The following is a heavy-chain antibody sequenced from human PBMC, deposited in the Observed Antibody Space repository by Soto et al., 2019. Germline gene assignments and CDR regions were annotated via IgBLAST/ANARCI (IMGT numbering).Heavy chain of an antibody. J-gene: IGHJ4*02. D-gene: IGHD3-3*01. Sequence: SETLSLTCSVSGGSVSSGSFYWGWIRQPPGKGLEWIGNVYYNGDTSYNPSLKSRVTISVDTSENQFSLRLNYVTAADTAVYYCARGFSYYGFWSGPTTIDYWGPGTLVTVSS. CDR2: VYYNGDT. V-gene: IGHV4-39*01. CDR3: ARGFSYYGFWSGPTTIDY. CDR1: GGSVSSGSFY.